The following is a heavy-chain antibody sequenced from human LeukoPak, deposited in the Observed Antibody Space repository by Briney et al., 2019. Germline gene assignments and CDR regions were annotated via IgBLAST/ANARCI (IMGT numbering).Heavy chain of an antibody. CDR2: ISTSGSDT. V-gene: IGHV3-23*01. Sequence: GGSLRLSCAASGFTFSSSAMTWVRQAPGKGLEWVSAISTSGSDTIYTDSVKGRFTISRDNSKNTLYLQMSSLGAEDTAVYYCAKGGNYAPLDYWGQGTLVTVSS. CDR1: GFTFSSSA. CDR3: AKGGNYAPLDY. D-gene: IGHD1-7*01. J-gene: IGHJ4*02.